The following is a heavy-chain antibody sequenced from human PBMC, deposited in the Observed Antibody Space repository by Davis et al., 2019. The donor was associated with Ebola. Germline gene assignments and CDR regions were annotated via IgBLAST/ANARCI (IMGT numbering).Heavy chain of an antibody. CDR3: ARGAVLWFRGHPRN. V-gene: IGHV4-59*08. J-gene: IGHJ3*01. CDR2: IYYSGST. D-gene: IGHD3-10*01. CDR1: GGSISSYY. Sequence: MPSETLSLTCTVSGGSISSYYWSWIRQPPGKGLEWIGYIYYSGSTNYNPSLKSRVTISVDTSKNQFPLKLSSVTTADTAVYYSARGAVLWFRGHPRNRGQGTMVTVSS.